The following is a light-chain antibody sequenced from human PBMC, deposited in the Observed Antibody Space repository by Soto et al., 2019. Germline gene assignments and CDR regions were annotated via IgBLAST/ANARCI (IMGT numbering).Light chain of an antibody. CDR2: DAS. CDR3: QQYDILPIT. J-gene: IGKJ5*01. CDR1: QDINIY. Sequence: DIQMTQSPSSLFASVGDRVTITCQATQDINIYLNWYQQKPGKAPNLLIYDASNLEIGVPSRFSGSGSGTNFTFTISSLQTEDIGTYYCQQYDILPITFGRGTRLEMK. V-gene: IGKV1-33*01.